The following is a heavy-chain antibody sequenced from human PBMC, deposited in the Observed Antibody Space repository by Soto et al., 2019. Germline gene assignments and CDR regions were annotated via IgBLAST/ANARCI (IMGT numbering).Heavy chain of an antibody. Sequence: QVQLVQSGAEVKKPGSSVKVSCKASGGTFSSYAISWVRQAPGQGLEWMGVIIPIFGTADYAQKFQGRVTITADESTSTGNRERSSLRSEDTAVYYCASHYDSSGYYYRGLDYWGQGTLVTVSS. J-gene: IGHJ4*02. CDR2: IIPIFGTA. D-gene: IGHD3-22*01. CDR1: GGTFSSYA. CDR3: ASHYDSSGYYYRGLDY. V-gene: IGHV1-69*12.